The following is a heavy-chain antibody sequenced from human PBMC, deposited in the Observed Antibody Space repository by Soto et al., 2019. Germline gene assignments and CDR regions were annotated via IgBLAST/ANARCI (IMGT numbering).Heavy chain of an antibody. Sequence: PSQTLSLTCAIAGDSVSSNTAAWNWIRQSPSRGLEWLGRTYYRSKWNNDYAVSVKSRITINPDTSKNEFSLQLNSVTPEDTAVYFCATMTTVTTGFDYWGQGTLVTVSS. J-gene: IGHJ4*02. V-gene: IGHV6-1*01. D-gene: IGHD4-17*01. CDR3: ATMTTVTTGFDY. CDR2: TYYRSKWNN. CDR1: GDSVSSNTAA.